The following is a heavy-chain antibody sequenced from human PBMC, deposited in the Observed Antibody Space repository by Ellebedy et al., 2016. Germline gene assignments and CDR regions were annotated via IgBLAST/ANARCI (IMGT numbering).Heavy chain of an antibody. CDR1: GGSISSGGYY. Sequence: SETLSLXXTVSGGSISSGGYYWSWIRQHPGKGLEWIGYIYYSGSTYYNPSLKSRVTISVDTSKNQFSLKLSSVTAADTAVYYCARGVGYYGSGSYPLDYWGQGTLVTVSS. D-gene: IGHD3-10*01. CDR3: ARGVGYYGSGSYPLDY. CDR2: IYYSGST. J-gene: IGHJ4*02. V-gene: IGHV4-31*03.